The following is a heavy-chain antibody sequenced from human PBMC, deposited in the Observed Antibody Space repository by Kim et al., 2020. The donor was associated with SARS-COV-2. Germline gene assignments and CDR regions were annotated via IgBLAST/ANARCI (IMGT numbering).Heavy chain of an antibody. D-gene: IGHD4-17*01. V-gene: IGHV3-33*01. CDR2: IWYDGSNK. CDR1: GFTFSSYG. Sequence: GGSLRLSCAASGFTFSSYGMHWVRQAPGKGLEWVAVIWYDGSNKYYADSVKGRFTISRDNSKNTLYLQMNSLRAEDTAVYYCARDRGAYGELPFDYWGQGTLVTVSS. J-gene: IGHJ4*02. CDR3: ARDRGAYGELPFDY.